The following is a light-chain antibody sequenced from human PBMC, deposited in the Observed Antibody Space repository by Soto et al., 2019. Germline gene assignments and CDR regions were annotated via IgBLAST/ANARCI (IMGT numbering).Light chain of an antibody. CDR1: NSNIGSNT. CDR2: TND. J-gene: IGLJ3*02. CDR3: AAWDDNVNGPV. V-gene: IGLV1-44*01. Sequence: QSVLTQPPSASGTPGQRVTTSCSGSNSNIGSNTVNWYQQLPGTAPKLLIHTNDQRPSGVPDRFSGSKSGTSASLAVSGLQSEDEAAYHCAAWDDNVNGPVFGGGTKVTVL.